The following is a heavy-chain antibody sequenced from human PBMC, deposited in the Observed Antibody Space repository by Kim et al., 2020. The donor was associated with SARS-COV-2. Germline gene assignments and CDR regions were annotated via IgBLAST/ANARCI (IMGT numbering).Heavy chain of an antibody. CDR2: IYPGDSDT. J-gene: IGHJ2*01. V-gene: IGHV5-51*01. D-gene: IGHD3-10*01. Sequence: GESLKISCKGSGYSFTSYWIGWVRQMPGKGLEWMGIIYPGDSDTRYSPSFQGQVTISADKSISTAYLQWSSLKASDTAMYYCARHIGFGYYYWYFDLWGRGTLITVSS. CDR1: GYSFTSYW. CDR3: ARHIGFGYYYWYFDL.